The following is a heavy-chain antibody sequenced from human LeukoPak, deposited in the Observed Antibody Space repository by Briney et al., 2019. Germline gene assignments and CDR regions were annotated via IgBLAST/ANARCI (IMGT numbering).Heavy chain of an antibody. D-gene: IGHD3-10*01. Sequence: PGGSLRLSCAASGFTFSSNYMSWVRQAPGKGLEWASVIYSGGGTYYADSVKGRFTISRDNSKNTLYLQMNSLRAEDTAVYYCAGGSGFRTFFGYWGQGTLVTVSS. CDR1: GFTFSSNY. J-gene: IGHJ4*02. V-gene: IGHV3-66*01. CDR3: AGGSGFRTFFGY. CDR2: IYSGGGT.